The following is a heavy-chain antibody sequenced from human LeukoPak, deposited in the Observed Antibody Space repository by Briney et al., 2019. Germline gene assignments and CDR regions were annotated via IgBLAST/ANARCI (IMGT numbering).Heavy chain of an antibody. CDR1: GYTFTGYY. CDR3: AREGVDLVLRYFDSNGGWFDP. CDR2: INPNSGGT. Sequence: ASVKVSCKASGYTFTGYYMHWVRQAPGQGLEWMGWINPNSGGTNYAQKFQGRVTMTRDTSISTAYMEPSRLRSDDTAVYYCAREGVDLVLRYFDSNGGWFDPWGQGTLVTVSS. V-gene: IGHV1-2*02. J-gene: IGHJ5*02. D-gene: IGHD3-9*01.